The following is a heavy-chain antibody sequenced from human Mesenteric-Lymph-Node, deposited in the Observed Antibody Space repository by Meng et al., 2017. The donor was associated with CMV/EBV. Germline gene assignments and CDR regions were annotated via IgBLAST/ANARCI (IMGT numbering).Heavy chain of an antibody. J-gene: IGHJ5*02. Sequence: ASVKVSCKASGYRFTSYGVNWVRQAPGQGLEWMGWISAYNGNADYAQKFQGRVTMTTDTPTNTGYMELRSLTSDDTAVYYCARVGLYCTAATCHEPWGQGTLVTVSS. CDR2: ISAYNGNA. D-gene: IGHD2-8*02. CDR1: GYRFTSYG. V-gene: IGHV1-18*01. CDR3: ARVGLYCTAATCHEP.